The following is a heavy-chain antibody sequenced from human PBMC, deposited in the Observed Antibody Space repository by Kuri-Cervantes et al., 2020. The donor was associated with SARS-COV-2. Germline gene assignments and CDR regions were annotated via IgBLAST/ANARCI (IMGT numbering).Heavy chain of an antibody. J-gene: IGHJ4*02. D-gene: IGHD3-10*01. CDR1: GFTFSTFN. Sequence: GESLKISCVGSGFTFSTFNMHWVRQAPGKGLEWVSFISSSSSYIYFADSVKGRFTVSRDNAKNSLHLQMSNLRGEDTAVYYCVRDRFDSGSYYDDLYYWGQGTVVTVSS. CDR3: VRDRFDSGSYYDDLYY. CDR2: ISSSSSYI. V-gene: IGHV3-21*01.